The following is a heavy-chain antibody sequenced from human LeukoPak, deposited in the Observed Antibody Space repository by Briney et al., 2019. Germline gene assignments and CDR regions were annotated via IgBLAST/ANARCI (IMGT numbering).Heavy chain of an antibody. CDR3: ARDYSSGLSFDY. CDR1: GGSISNYY. D-gene: IGHD3-22*01. J-gene: IGHJ4*02. CDR2: IYYSGST. Sequence: PSETLSLTCTVSGGSISNYYWNWIRQPPGKGLQWIGYIYYSGSTNYNPSLKSRVTISVDTSKNQLSLKLTSVTAADTAVYYCARDYSSGLSFDYWGQGTLVTVSS. V-gene: IGHV4-59*01.